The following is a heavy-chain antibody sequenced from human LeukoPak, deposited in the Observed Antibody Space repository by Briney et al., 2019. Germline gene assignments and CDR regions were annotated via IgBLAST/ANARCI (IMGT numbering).Heavy chain of an antibody. D-gene: IGHD3-9*01. Sequence: ASVKVSCKASGYTFTSYYMHWVRQAPGQGLEWMGIINPSGGSTSYAQKFQGRVTMTRDTSTSTVYTELSSLRSEDTAVYYCARDRAALRYFERGGPDYWGQGTLVTVSS. J-gene: IGHJ4*02. CDR3: ARDRAALRYFERGGPDY. CDR2: INPSGGST. CDR1: GYTFTSYY. V-gene: IGHV1-46*01.